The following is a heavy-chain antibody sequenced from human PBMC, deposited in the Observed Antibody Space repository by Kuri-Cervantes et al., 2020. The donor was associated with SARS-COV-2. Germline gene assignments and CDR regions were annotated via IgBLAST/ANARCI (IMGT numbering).Heavy chain of an antibody. J-gene: IGHJ6*02. D-gene: IGHD4-11*01. Sequence: SETLSLTCTVSGGSISGYYWSWIRQPPGKGLEWIGEINHSGSTNYNPSLKSRVTISVDTSKNQFSLKLSSVTAADTAVYYCARMYSIDHYGMDVWGQGTTVTVSS. CDR1: GGSISGYY. CDR2: INHSGST. CDR3: ARMYSIDHYGMDV. V-gene: IGHV4-34*01.